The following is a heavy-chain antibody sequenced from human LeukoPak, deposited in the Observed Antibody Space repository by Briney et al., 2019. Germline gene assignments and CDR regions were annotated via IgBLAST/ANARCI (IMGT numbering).Heavy chain of an antibody. CDR1: GGTFSSYA. V-gene: IGHV1-69*04. CDR2: IIPILGIA. CDR3: ARDRTPYYYDSSGYYAFDY. D-gene: IGHD3-22*01. Sequence: SVKVSCKASGGTFSSYAISWVRQAPGHGLEWMGRIIPILGIANYAQKFQGRVTITADKSTSTAYMELSSLRSEDTAVYYCARDRTPYYYDSSGYYAFDYWGQGTLVTVSS. J-gene: IGHJ4*02.